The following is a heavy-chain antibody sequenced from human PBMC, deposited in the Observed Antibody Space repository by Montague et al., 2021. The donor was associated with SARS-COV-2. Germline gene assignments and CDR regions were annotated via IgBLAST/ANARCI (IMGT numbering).Heavy chain of an antibody. CDR3: AREAGWLSRGSYYFDY. D-gene: IGHD3-22*01. CDR1: GGSISSSSYY. V-gene: IGHV4-39*07. J-gene: IGHJ4*02. Sequence: SETLSLTCTVSGGSISSSSYYWGWIRQPPGKGLEWIGSIYYSGSTYYNPSLKSRVAISVDTSKNQFSLKLSSVTAADTAAYYCAREAGWLSRGSYYFDYWGQGTLVTVSS. CDR2: IYYSGST.